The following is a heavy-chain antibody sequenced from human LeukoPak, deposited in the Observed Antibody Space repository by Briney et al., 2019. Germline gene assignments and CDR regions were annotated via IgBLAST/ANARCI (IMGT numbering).Heavy chain of an antibody. D-gene: IGHD2-15*01. Sequence: SETLSLTCTVSGGSISSYYWSWIRQHPGKGLEWIGYIYYSGSTYYNPSLKSRVTISVDTSKNQFSLKLSSVTAADTAVYYCARSLPGFCSGGSCSYYYYGMDVWGQGTTVTVSS. CDR1: GGSISSYY. V-gene: IGHV4-59*06. CDR2: IYYSGST. J-gene: IGHJ6*02. CDR3: ARSLPGFCSGGSCSYYYYGMDV.